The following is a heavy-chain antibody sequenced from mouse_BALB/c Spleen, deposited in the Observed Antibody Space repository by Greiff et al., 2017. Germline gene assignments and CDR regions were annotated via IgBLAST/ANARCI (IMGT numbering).Heavy chain of an antibody. CDR3: ARHEGAYDYERSDAMDY. V-gene: IGHV1-62-2*01. J-gene: IGHJ4*01. CDR1: GFNIKDTY. Sequence: VQLQQSGAELVKPGASVKLSCTASGFNIKDTYMHWVKQRSGQGLEWIGWFYPGSGSIKYNEKFKDKATLTADKSSSTVYMELRRLTSEDSAVYFCARHEGAYDYERSDAMDYWGQGTSVTVSS. CDR2: FYPGSGSI. D-gene: IGHD2-4*01.